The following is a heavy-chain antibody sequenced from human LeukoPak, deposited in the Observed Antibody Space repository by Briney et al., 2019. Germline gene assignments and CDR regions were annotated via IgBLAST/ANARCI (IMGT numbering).Heavy chain of an antibody. CDR3: ARAAWYYYDSSGYYYLAGFDY. D-gene: IGHD3-22*01. CDR2: INSDGSST. V-gene: IGHV3-74*01. Sequence: GGSLRLSCAASGFTFSSYWMRWVRQAPGKGLVWVSRINSDGSSTSYADSVKGRFTISRDNAKNTLYLQMNSLRAEDTAVYYCARAAWYYYDSSGYYYLAGFDYWGQGTLVTVSS. CDR1: GFTFSSYW. J-gene: IGHJ4*02.